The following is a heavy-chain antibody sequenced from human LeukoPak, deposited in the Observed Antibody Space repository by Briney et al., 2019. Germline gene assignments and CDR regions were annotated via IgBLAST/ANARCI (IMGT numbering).Heavy chain of an antibody. J-gene: IGHJ4*02. CDR3: ARTAGISSSWYEVSEGSSDY. Sequence: GASVKVSCKASGGTFSSYAISWVRQAPGQGLEWMGGIIPIFGIANYAQKFQGRVTITADKSTSTAYMELSSLRSEDTAVYYCARTAGISSSWYEVSEGSSDYWGQGTLVTVSS. CDR1: GGTFSSYA. V-gene: IGHV1-69*10. D-gene: IGHD6-13*01. CDR2: IIPIFGIA.